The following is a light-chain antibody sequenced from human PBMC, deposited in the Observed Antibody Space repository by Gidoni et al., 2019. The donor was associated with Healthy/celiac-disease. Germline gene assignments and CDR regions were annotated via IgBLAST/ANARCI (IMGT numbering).Light chain of an antibody. CDR1: QSVLYSSNNKNY. CDR3: RQYDSTRDT. J-gene: IGKJ1*01. CDR2: WAS. Sequence: VPLGERATINCKSSQSVLYSSNNKNYLAWYQQKPGQPPKLLIYWASTRESGVPDRFSGSGSGTDFTLTISSLQAEDVAVYYCRQYDSTRDTFGQGTKVEIQ. V-gene: IGKV4-1*01.